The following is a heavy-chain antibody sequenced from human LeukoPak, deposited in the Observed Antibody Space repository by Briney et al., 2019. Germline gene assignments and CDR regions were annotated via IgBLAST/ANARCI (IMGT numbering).Heavy chain of an antibody. V-gene: IGHV1-69*05. Sequence: ASVKVSCKASGGTFSSYAISWVRQAPGQGLEWMGRIIPIFGTANCAQKFQGRVTITTDESTSTAYMELSSLRSEDTAVYYCARSNSKGYYYDSSGYYFDYWGQGTLVTVSS. J-gene: IGHJ4*02. CDR1: GGTFSSYA. CDR3: ARSNSKGYYYDSSGYYFDY. D-gene: IGHD3-22*01. CDR2: IIPIFGTA.